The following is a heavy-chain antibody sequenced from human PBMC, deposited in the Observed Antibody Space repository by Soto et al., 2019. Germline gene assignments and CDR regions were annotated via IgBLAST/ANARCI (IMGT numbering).Heavy chain of an antibody. CDR1: GFTLTGYT. D-gene: IGHD4-17*01. CDR3: ARGDGDYVPVDY. V-gene: IGHV3-21*01. J-gene: IGHJ4*02. CDR2: ISSVSTHI. Sequence: EVQLVESGGGLVKPGGSLRLSCSASGFTLTGYTMNWVRQAPGKGPEWVASISSVSTHINYANSVKGRFIISRDNAKNSLYLKMNSLRAEDTAMYYCARGDGDYVPVDYWGQGTLVTVSS.